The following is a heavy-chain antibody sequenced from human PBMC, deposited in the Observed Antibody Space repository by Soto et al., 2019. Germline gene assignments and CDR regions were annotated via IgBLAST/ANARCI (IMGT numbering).Heavy chain of an antibody. CDR1: GFTFSSDS. V-gene: IGHV3-48*01. CDR2: ISSSNSTM. D-gene: IGHD6-13*01. J-gene: IGHJ4*02. Sequence: EVQLVESGGGLVQPGGSLRLSCAASGFTFSSDSMNWVRQAPGKGREWVSYISSSNSTMYYADSVKGRFTISRDNAKNSLYLQMNSLRAEDTAVYYCAREFDSSSWYVDGFWGQGTLVTVSS. CDR3: AREFDSSSWYVDGF.